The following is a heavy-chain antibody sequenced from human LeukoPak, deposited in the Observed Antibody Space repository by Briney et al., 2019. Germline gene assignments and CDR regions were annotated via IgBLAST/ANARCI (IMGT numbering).Heavy chain of an antibody. CDR1: GYTFTDYY. V-gene: IGHV1-2*02. J-gene: IGHJ4*02. CDR3: ARANFLYCSSSTCLFDY. Sequence: GASVKVSCKPSGYTFTDYYMHWVRQAPGQGFEWMGWINPNDGDTSYAQKFQGRVTMTRDTSISTAHMEVSRLRSDDTAVYYCARANFLYCSSSTCLFDYWGQGTLVTVSS. D-gene: IGHD2-2*01. CDR2: INPNDGDT.